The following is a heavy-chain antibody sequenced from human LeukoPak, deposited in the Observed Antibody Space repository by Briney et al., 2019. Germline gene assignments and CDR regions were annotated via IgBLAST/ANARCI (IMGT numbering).Heavy chain of an antibody. Sequence: GGSLRLSCSASGFTFSSYAMHWVRQAPGEGLEYVSAISSNGGSTYYADSVKGRFTISRNNTKNSLFLQMNSLRAEDTAVYYCARGSLSSGSHYGDYWGQGTLVTVAS. CDR1: GFTFSSYA. CDR3: ARGSLSSGSHYGDY. CDR2: ISSNGGST. D-gene: IGHD3-10*01. V-gene: IGHV3-64*04. J-gene: IGHJ4*02.